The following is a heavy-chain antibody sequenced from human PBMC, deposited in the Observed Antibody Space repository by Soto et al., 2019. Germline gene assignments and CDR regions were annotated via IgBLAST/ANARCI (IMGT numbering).Heavy chain of an antibody. Sequence: QVQLVESGGGLVKPGGSLRLSCAASGFTFSDYYMSWIRQAPGKGLEWVSYIGSSSSYTNYADSVKGRFTISRDNAEXSLYLQMNSLRAEDTAVYYCARDADILTGSDAFDIWGQGTMVTVSS. D-gene: IGHD3-9*01. J-gene: IGHJ3*02. CDR3: ARDADILTGSDAFDI. CDR2: IGSSSSYT. V-gene: IGHV3-11*05. CDR1: GFTFSDYY.